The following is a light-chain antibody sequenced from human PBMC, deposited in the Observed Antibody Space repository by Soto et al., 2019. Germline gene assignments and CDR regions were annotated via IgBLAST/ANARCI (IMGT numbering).Light chain of an antibody. CDR2: EVT. CDR3: SSYTSRDTRV. V-gene: IGLV2-14*01. J-gene: IGLJ1*01. Sequence: QSALTQPASMSGSPGQSIAISCTGTSSDVGGYNFVSWYQQHPDKAPKLMLYEVTKRPSGVSDRFSGSKSGNTASPTISGLQTEDQADYYCSSYTSRDTRVFGTGTKVTVL. CDR1: SSDVGGYNF.